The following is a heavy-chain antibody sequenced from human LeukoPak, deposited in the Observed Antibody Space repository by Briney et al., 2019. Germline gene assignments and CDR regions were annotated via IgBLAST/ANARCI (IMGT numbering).Heavy chain of an antibody. CDR1: RFTFSSYA. CDR2: ISSNGGST. Sequence: GGSLRLSCAASRFTFSSYAMHWVRQAPGKGLEYVSAISSNGGSTYYANSVKGRFTISRDNSKNTLYLQMNSLSAEDTAVYYCARKAVTGSGPAHFDYWGQGTLVTVSS. CDR3: ARKAVTGSGPAHFDY. V-gene: IGHV3-64*01. D-gene: IGHD6-19*01. J-gene: IGHJ4*02.